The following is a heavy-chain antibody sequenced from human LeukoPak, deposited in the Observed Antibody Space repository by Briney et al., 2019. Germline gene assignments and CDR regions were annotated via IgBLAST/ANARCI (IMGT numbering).Heavy chain of an antibody. V-gene: IGHV3-21*06. CDR3: ARDDYGDLYYFDY. CDR2: ISSSSSYI. D-gene: IGHD4-17*01. J-gene: IGHJ4*02. Sequence: GGSLRLSCAASGFIFSSYAMSWVRQAPGKGLEWVSFISSSSSYIYYADSVKGRFTISRDNAKNSLYLQMNSLRAEDTAVYYCARDDYGDLYYFDYWGQGTLVTVSS. CDR1: GFIFSSYA.